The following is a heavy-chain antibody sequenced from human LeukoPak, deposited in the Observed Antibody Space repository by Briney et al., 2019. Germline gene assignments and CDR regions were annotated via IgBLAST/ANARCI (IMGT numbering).Heavy chain of an antibody. D-gene: IGHD3-10*01. CDR3: ARDFGLITMVRGADYYFDY. CDR1: GFTFSSYW. CDR2: IKQDGSEK. J-gene: IGHJ4*02. Sequence: GGSLRLSCAASGFTFSSYWMSWVRQAPGKGLEWVANIKQDGSEKYYVDSVKGRFTISRDNAKNSLYLQMNSLRAEDTAVYYCARDFGLITMVRGADYYFDYWGQGTLVTVSS. V-gene: IGHV3-7*01.